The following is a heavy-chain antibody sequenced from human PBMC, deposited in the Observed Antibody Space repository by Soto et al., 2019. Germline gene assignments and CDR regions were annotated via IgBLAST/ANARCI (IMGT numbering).Heavy chain of an antibody. J-gene: IGHJ4*02. CDR2: ISYDGSNK. D-gene: IGHD5-12*01. Sequence: QPGGSLRLSCAASGFTFSSYAMHWVRQAPGKGLEWVAVISYDGSNKYYADSVKGRFTISRDNSKNTLYLQMNSLRAEDTAVYYCARGRFYSGYDSRPLFDYWGQGTLVTVSS. CDR1: GFTFSSYA. V-gene: IGHV3-30-3*01. CDR3: ARGRFYSGYDSRPLFDY.